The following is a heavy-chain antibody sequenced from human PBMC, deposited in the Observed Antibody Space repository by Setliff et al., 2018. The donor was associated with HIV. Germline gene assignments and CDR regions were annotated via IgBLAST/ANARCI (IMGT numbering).Heavy chain of an antibody. V-gene: IGHV1-3*01. Sequence: ASVKVSCKASGYTFTSYAMHWVRQAPGQRLEWMGWIHAGNGYTKYSQKFQGRVTFTRDTSASAAYMDLSSLRSEDTAVYYCARIWGIPPLYYFDYWGQGTPVTVS. J-gene: IGHJ4*02. D-gene: IGHD3-16*01. CDR3: ARIWGIPPLYYFDY. CDR1: GYTFTSYA. CDR2: IHAGNGYT.